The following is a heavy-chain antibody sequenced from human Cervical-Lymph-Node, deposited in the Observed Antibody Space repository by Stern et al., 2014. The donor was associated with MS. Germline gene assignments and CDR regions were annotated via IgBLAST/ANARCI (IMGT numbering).Heavy chain of an antibody. D-gene: IGHD3-10*01. CDR1: GYTFTGYY. CDR3: AREGGYYGSGSYGYYYYGMDV. J-gene: IGHJ6*02. V-gene: IGHV1-2*02. Sequence: MQLVESGAEVKKPGASVKVSCKASGYTFTGYYMHWVRQAPGQGLEWMGWINPNSGGTNYAQKFQGRVTMTRDTSISTAYMELSRLRSDDTAVYYCAREGGYYGSGSYGYYYYGMDVWGQGTTVTVSS. CDR2: INPNSGGT.